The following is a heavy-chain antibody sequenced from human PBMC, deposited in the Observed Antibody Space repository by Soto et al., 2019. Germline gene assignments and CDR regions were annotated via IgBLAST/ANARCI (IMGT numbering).Heavy chain of an antibody. J-gene: IGHJ6*02. CDR2: ISGSGGST. V-gene: IGHV3-23*01. Sequence: EVQLLESGGGLVQPGGSLRVSCAASGFTFSSYAMSWVHQAPGKGLEWVSAISGSGGSTYYADSVKGRFTISRDNSKNTLYLQMNSLRAEDTAVYYCARDMYSSSWYFYYYSMDVWGQGTTVTVSS. D-gene: IGHD6-13*01. CDR1: GFTFSSYA. CDR3: ARDMYSSSWYFYYYSMDV.